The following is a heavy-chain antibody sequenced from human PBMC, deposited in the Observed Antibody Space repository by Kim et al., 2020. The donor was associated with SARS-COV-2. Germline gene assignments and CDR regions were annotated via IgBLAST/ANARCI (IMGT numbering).Heavy chain of an antibody. J-gene: IGHJ3*02. CDR2: INHSGST. V-gene: IGHV4-34*01. Sequence: SETLSLTCAVYGGSFSGYYWSWIRQPPGKGLEWIGEINHSGSTNYNPSLKSRVTISVDTSKNQFSLKLSSVTAADTAVYYCARGRGVVPAARVYAFGIWG. D-gene: IGHD2-2*01. CDR1: GGSFSGYY. CDR3: ARGRGVVPAARVYAFGI.